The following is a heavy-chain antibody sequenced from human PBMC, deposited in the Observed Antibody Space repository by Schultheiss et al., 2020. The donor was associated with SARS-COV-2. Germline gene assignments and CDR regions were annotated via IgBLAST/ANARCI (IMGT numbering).Heavy chain of an antibody. CDR2: ISGTGGTT. V-gene: IGHV3-23*01. CDR3: AKETQWLVQSLIDY. Sequence: GGSLRLSCAASGFTFSSYSMNWVRQAPGKGLEWVSAISGTGGTTYYADSVKGRFTISRDNSKNTLYLQMNSLRAEDTALYYCAKETQWLVQSLIDYWGQGTLVTVSS. D-gene: IGHD6-19*01. CDR1: GFTFSSYS. J-gene: IGHJ4*02.